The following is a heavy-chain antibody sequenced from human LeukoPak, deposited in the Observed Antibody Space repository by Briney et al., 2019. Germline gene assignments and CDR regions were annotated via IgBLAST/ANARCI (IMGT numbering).Heavy chain of an antibody. V-gene: IGHV4-39*01. CDR1: GGSISSSSYY. D-gene: IGHD5-18*01. Sequence: SETLSLTCTVSGGSISSSSYYWGWIRQPPGKGLEWIGSIYYSGSTYYNPSLKSRVTISVDTSKNQFSLKLSSVTAADTAVYYCARKSQIRLWLGDYWGQGTLVTVSS. J-gene: IGHJ4*02. CDR3: ARKSQIRLWLGDY. CDR2: IYYSGST.